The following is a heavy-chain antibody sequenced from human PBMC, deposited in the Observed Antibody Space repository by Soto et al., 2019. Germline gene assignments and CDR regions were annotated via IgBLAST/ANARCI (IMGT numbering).Heavy chain of an antibody. CDR1: GYTFTNYY. V-gene: IGHV1-46*01. J-gene: IGHJ4*02. CDR2: SNPSGGST. D-gene: IGHD5-18*01. Sequence: QVQLVQSGAEVKKPGASVKVSCKTSGYTFTNYYLHWVRQAPGQGLEWMGISNPSGGSTTYAQKLQGRVTMTRDTSTSTVYMELISLRSEDTAVYYCAREVERGYSYGYLEYWGQGTLVTVSS. CDR3: AREVERGYSYGYLEY.